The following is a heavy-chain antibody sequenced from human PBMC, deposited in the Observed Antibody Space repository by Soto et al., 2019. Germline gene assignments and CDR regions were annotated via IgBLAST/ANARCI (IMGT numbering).Heavy chain of an antibody. CDR1: GFTFSSYA. CDR3: AXGTTTTVTRGDFFDY. J-gene: IGHJ4*02. V-gene: IGHV3-23*01. CDR2: ISGSGGGT. Sequence: GSLRLSCTVSGFTFSSYAMSWVRQAPGKGLEWVSAISGSGGGTYYADSVKGRFTISRDNSKNTLYLQLNSLRAEDTAVYSYAXGTTTTVTRGDFFDYWGQGTLVTVSS. D-gene: IGHD4-17*01.